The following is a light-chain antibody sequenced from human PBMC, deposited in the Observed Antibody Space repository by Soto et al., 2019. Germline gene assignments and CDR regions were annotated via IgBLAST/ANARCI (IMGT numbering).Light chain of an antibody. J-gene: IGKJ3*01. CDR3: QQYNNWPPFT. CDR2: GAS. CDR1: QSVTSN. Sequence: EIVMTQSPATLSVSPGERATLSCRASQSVTSNLAWYQQKPGQAPRLLIYGASTRATGIPARFSGSGSGTEFTLTISSLQSEDFAVYYCQQYNNWPPFTFGSGTKVD. V-gene: IGKV3-15*01.